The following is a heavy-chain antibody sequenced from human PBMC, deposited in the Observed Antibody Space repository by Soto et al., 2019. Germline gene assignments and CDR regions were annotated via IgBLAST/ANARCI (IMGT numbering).Heavy chain of an antibody. Sequence: QVELVQSGAEVKKPGSSVKVSCKASGGTFSSYAISWVRQAPGQGLEWMGGIIPIFGTANYAQKFQGIVTITADESTSTAYMELSSLRSEDTAVYYCARDIMYYDFWSGPKNYYYYGMDVWGQGTTVTVSS. J-gene: IGHJ6*02. CDR2: IIPIFGTA. D-gene: IGHD3-3*01. CDR1: GGTFSSYA. CDR3: ARDIMYYDFWSGPKNYYYYGMDV. V-gene: IGHV1-69*01.